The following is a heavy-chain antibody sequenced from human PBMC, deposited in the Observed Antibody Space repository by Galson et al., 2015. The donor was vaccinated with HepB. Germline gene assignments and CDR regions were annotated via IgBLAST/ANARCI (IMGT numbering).Heavy chain of an antibody. V-gene: IGHV3-7*03. CDR3: VTGEQGAWDY. Sequence: LRLSCAASGLTFRRYWMSWVRQAPGKGLEWVAIIKEDENAKDYVDSVKGRFTISRDNAKNSLYLQMSSLRGEDTAVYYCVTGEQGAWDYWGQGTLVIVSS. CDR1: GLTFRRYW. D-gene: IGHD1/OR15-1a*01. CDR2: IKEDENAK. J-gene: IGHJ4*02.